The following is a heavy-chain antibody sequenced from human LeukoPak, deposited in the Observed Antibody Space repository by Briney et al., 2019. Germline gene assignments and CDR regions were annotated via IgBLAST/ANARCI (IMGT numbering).Heavy chain of an antibody. D-gene: IGHD2-15*01. CDR1: GGSISSYY. Sequence: KPSETLSLTCTVSGGSISSYYWSWTRQPPGKGLEWIGYIYYSGSTNYNPSLKSRVTISVDTSKNQFSLKLSSVTAADTAVCYCARRAAARFDPWGQGTLVTVSS. V-gene: IGHV4-59*01. J-gene: IGHJ5*02. CDR2: IYYSGST. CDR3: ARRAAARFDP.